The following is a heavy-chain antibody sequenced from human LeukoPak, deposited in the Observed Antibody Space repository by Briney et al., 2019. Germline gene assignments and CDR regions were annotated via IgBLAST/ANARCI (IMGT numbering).Heavy chain of an antibody. J-gene: IGHJ6*03. Sequence: PSETLSLTCTVSGYSIRSGHYWGWIRQPPGKGLEWIGSISHSGSPYYNPSLKSRVTISVDASKNHFSLKLRYVTAADTAVYYCARALVGATSYYYYYMDVWGKGTTVTVSS. CDR3: ARALVGATSYYYYYMDV. CDR1: GYSIRSGHY. V-gene: IGHV4-38-2*02. D-gene: IGHD1-26*01. CDR2: ISHSGSP.